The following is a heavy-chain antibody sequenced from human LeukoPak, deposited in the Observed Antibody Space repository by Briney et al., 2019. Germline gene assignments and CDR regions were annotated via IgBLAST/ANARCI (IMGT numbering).Heavy chain of an antibody. D-gene: IGHD3-16*01. CDR2: IYHSGST. V-gene: IGHV4-38-2*02. CDR1: GGSISSYY. CDR3: ARGFGRRGENYFDY. J-gene: IGHJ4*02. Sequence: SETLSLTCTVSGGSISSYYWSWIRQPPGKGLEWIGSIYHSGSTYYNPSLKSRVTISVDTSKNQFSLKLSSVTAADTAVYYCARGFGRRGENYFDYWGQGTLVTVSS.